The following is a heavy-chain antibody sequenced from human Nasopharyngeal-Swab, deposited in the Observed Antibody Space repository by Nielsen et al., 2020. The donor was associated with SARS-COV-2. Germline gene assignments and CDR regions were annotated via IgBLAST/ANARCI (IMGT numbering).Heavy chain of an antibody. CDR2: IDWDDDK. CDR3: ARISYDILTGYWYGMDV. Sequence: SGPTLVKPTQTLTLTCTFSGFSLSTSGMCVSCIRQPPGKALEWLARIDWDDDKYYSTSLKTRLTISKDTSKNQVVLTMTNMDPVDTATYYCARISYDILTGYWYGMDVWGQGTTVTVSS. J-gene: IGHJ6*02. CDR1: GFSLSTSGMC. V-gene: IGHV2-70*11. D-gene: IGHD3-9*01.